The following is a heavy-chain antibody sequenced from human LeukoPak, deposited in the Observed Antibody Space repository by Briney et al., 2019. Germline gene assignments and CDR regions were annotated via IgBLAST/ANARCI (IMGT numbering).Heavy chain of an antibody. J-gene: IGHJ6*03. Sequence: ASVKVSCKASGYTFTSYDINWVRQATGQGLEWMGWMNPNSGNTGYAQKFQGRVTMTRNTSISTAYMELSSLRSDDAAVFYCARQKGYGSGSYFLDYMDVWGKGTTVIVSS. D-gene: IGHD3-10*01. CDR2: MNPNSGNT. V-gene: IGHV1-8*01. CDR1: GYTFTSYD. CDR3: ARQKGYGSGSYFLDYMDV.